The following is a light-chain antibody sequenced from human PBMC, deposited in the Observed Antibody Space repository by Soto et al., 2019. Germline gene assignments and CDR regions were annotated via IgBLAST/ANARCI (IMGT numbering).Light chain of an antibody. Sequence: IHMTQSPSALSASFLYIVTITFRASQSISRWLAWYQQKPGKAPKLLIYDVSSLEGGVPSRFSGSGSGTDFTLTISRLQPDDSATYYCQQYASYWTFGQGTKVDIK. V-gene: IGKV1-5*01. CDR2: DVS. J-gene: IGKJ1*01. CDR3: QQYASYWT. CDR1: QSISRW.